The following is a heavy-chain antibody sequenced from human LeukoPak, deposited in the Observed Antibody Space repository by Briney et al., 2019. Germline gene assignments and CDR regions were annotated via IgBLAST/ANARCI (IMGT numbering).Heavy chain of an antibody. Sequence: GGSLRLSCAASGFTFSSFAMSWIRQAPGKGLEWVSSIDKIGVGTYYADSVRGRFTISRDNSKNTLSLQMNSLRAVDTAVYYCARTTKEFDILTGYYFDYWGQGTLVTVSS. D-gene: IGHD3-9*01. V-gene: IGHV3-23*01. CDR2: IDKIGVGT. CDR1: GFTFSSFA. J-gene: IGHJ4*02. CDR3: ARTTKEFDILTGYYFDY.